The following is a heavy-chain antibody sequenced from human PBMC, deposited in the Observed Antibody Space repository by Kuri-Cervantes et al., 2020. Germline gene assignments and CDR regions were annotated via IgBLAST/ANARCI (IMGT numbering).Heavy chain of an antibody. J-gene: IGHJ3*02. Sequence: GESLKISCAASGFTFSSYGMHWVRQAPGMGLVWVSRINSDGSSTSYADSVKGRFTISRDNAKNTLYLQMNSLRAEDTAVYYCARVRLVRAPFDIWGQGTMVTVSS. CDR2: INSDGSST. D-gene: IGHD6-13*01. CDR1: GFTFSSYG. V-gene: IGHV3-74*01. CDR3: ARVRLVRAPFDI.